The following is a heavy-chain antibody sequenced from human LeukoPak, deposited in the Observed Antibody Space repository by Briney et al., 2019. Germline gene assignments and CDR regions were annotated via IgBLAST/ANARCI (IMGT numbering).Heavy chain of an antibody. D-gene: IGHD2-15*01. CDR1: GFIFSRNS. V-gene: IGHV3-21*04. Sequence: PAGTLRLSCAASGFIFSRNSINWGRHPQPAGQELDSFISTSSSYINYADSVKGRFTISRDNSKNTLFLQMHSLRAEDAAIYYCAKAPLGRCTGAICYCFDYWGQGTLVTVSS. J-gene: IGHJ4*02. CDR3: AKAPLGRCTGAICYCFDY. CDR2: ISTSSSYI.